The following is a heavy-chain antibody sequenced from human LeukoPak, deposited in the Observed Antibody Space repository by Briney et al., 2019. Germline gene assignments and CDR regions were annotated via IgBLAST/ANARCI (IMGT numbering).Heavy chain of an antibody. V-gene: IGHV1-46*01. D-gene: IGHD3-22*01. CDR2: INPSGGST. J-gene: IGHJ4*02. CDR3: ARDLFHFYDSSGYFGRAYDY. CDR1: GYTFTSYY. Sequence: ASVKVSCKASGYTFTSYYMHWVRQAPGQGLEWMGIINPSGGSTSYAQKLQGRVTMTTDTSTSTAYMELRSLRSDDTAVYYCARDLFHFYDSSGYFGRAYDYWGQGTLVTVSS.